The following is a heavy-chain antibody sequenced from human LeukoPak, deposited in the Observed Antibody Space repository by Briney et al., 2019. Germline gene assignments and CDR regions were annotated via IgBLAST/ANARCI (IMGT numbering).Heavy chain of an antibody. V-gene: IGHV4-34*01. CDR2: INHSGST. D-gene: IGHD2-15*01. J-gene: IGHJ4*01. Sequence: SETLSLTCAVYGWSFSGYYWSWIRQPPGKGLEWIGEINHSGSTNYNPSLKRRVTISVDTSKNHFSLKLSSVTAADTAVYYCARDGSSSCSGGSCYSIDFWGLGTLVTVSS. CDR3: ARDGSSSCSGGSCYSIDF. CDR1: GWSFSGYY.